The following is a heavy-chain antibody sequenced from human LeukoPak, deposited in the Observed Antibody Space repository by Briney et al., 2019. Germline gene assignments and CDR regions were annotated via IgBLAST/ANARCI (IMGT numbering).Heavy chain of an antibody. CDR3: ARGPPTDYYDSSGFYYVFDY. CDR1: GGSMNSYY. J-gene: IGHJ4*02. V-gene: IGHV4-59*12. D-gene: IGHD3-22*01. Sequence: SETLSLTCSVSGGSMNSYYWSWIRQSPGKGLEWIGYIYHSGSTNYNPSLKSRVTISVDTSKNQFSLKLSSVTAADTAVYFCARGPPTDYYDSSGFYYVFDYWGQGTLVTVSS. CDR2: IYHSGST.